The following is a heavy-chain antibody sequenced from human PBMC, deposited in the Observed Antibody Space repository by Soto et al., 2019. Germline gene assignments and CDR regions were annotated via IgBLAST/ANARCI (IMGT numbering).Heavy chain of an antibody. V-gene: IGHV3-74*01. Sequence: MQMVESGGGSVQPGGSLRLSFAASGFPFGHYWMHWVRQPPGKGLVWLSRINPAGTITNYADSVEGRFTISRDNADSALFLQMNSLSAEDTAIYYCTSDTFGLRDTWGQGTLVTVSS. CDR2: INPAGTIT. CDR3: TSDTFGLRDT. D-gene: IGHD3-16*01. J-gene: IGHJ5*02. CDR1: GFPFGHYW.